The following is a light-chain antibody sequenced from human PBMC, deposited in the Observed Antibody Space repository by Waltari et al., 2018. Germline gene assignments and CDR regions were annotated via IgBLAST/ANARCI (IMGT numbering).Light chain of an antibody. V-gene: IGKV1-12*01. CDR3: LQFGSRPWT. Sequence: DIQMTQSTSSLSASVGDTVTITCRASQSISSWLDWYQQKPGKAPNLLIYKASSLQSGVPSRFSGSGSGTEFTLTISSLQAEDFATYYCLQFGSRPWTFGQGTKVEIK. J-gene: IGKJ1*01. CDR2: KAS. CDR1: QSISSW.